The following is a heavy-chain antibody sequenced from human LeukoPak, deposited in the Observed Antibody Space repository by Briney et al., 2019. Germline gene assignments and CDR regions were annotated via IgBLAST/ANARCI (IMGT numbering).Heavy chain of an antibody. J-gene: IGHJ4*02. CDR2: IFHTGHT. D-gene: IGHD3-10*01. Sequence: SETLSLTCAVSGGFISSGDYPWSWIRQPPGKGLEWIGYIFHTGHTSYNPSLKSRVTISVDMTKNQIALRLSSVTAADTAVYYCARGFYGSGSHFDYWGQGSLVTVSS. V-gene: IGHV4-30-2*01. CDR3: ARGFYGSGSHFDY. CDR1: GGFISSGDYP.